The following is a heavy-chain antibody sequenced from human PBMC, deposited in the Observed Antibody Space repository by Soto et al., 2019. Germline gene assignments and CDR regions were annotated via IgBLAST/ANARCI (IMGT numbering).Heavy chain of an antibody. V-gene: IGHV1-69*13. Sequence: SVKVSCKASGSTFSSYGVSWVRQAPGQGLEWMGGITPLFGTANSAPKFQARVTITADDSTNTAYMELSSLRSEDTAVYYCTNSMVRGVIGDAFDIWGQVTMVPVSS. CDR3: TNSMVRGVIGDAFDI. CDR1: GSTFSSYG. D-gene: IGHD3-10*01. CDR2: ITPLFGTA. J-gene: IGHJ3*02.